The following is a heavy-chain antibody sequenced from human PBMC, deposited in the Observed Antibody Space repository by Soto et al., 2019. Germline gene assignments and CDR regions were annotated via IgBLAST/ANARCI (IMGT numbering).Heavy chain of an antibody. V-gene: IGHV4-39*01. D-gene: IGHD3-22*01. Sequence: PSETLSPTCTVSGGSISSSSYYWGWIRQPPGKGLEWIGSIYYSGSTYYNPSLKSRVTISVDTSKNQFSLKLSSVTAADTAVYYCARHGGHYYDPRSAFDIWGQGTMVTVSS. CDR3: ARHGGHYYDPRSAFDI. J-gene: IGHJ3*02. CDR2: IYYSGST. CDR1: GGSISSSSYY.